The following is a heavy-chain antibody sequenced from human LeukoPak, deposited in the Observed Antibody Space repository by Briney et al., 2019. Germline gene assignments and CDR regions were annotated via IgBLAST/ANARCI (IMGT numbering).Heavy chain of an antibody. J-gene: IGHJ6*02. Sequence: ASVKVSCKASGYTFTSYYMHWVRQAPGQGLEWMGIINPSGGSTSYAQKFQGRVTMTRDTSTSTAYMELSSLRSEDTAVYYCARGRYCSSTSCQRRYGMDVWGQGTTVTVSS. CDR2: INPSGGST. V-gene: IGHV1-46*01. D-gene: IGHD2-2*01. CDR1: GYTFTSYY. CDR3: ARGRYCSSTSCQRRYGMDV.